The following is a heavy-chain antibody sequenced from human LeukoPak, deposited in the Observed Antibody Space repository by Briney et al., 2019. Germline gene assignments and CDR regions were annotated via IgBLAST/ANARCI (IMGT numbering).Heavy chain of an antibody. CDR3: ATGGWYLAY. V-gene: IGHV3-7*01. CDR2: IKEDGSEK. Sequence: GGSLRLSCAASGITVSSNYMSWVRQAPGKGLEWVANIKEDGSEKYYLDSVKGRISISRDNAKNSLYLQINSLKVEDRAVYYCATGGWYLAYWGQGTLVTVSS. D-gene: IGHD6-19*01. J-gene: IGHJ4*02. CDR1: GITVSSNY.